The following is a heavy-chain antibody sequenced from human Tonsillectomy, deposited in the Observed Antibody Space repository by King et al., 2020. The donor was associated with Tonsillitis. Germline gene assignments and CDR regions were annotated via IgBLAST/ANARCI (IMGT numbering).Heavy chain of an antibody. CDR1: GLTFSYNS. D-gene: IGHD3-10*01. CDR2: ISYDGSNK. CDR3: ARESVAWFGESSYSFDL. Sequence: VQLVESGGGVAQPGKSLRLSCAASGLTFSYNSMDWVRQAPGKGLEWVAVISYDGSNKKYADSVKGRFTISRDNSKNMMHLQMDSLGAEDTAVYYCARESVAWFGESSYSFDLWGQGTMVTVSS. J-gene: IGHJ3*01. V-gene: IGHV3-30-3*01.